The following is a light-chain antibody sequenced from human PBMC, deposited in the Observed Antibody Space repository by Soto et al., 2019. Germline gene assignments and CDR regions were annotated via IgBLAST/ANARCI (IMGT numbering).Light chain of an antibody. Sequence: EIVLTQSPVTLSLSPGERATLSCMASQSVSSYLAWYQQKPGQAPRLLIYDASNRATGIPARFSGSGSGTDFTLTISSLEPEDFAVYYCQQRSTWPRTFGQGTKLEIK. CDR1: QSVSSY. CDR3: QQRSTWPRT. J-gene: IGKJ2*01. V-gene: IGKV3-11*01. CDR2: DAS.